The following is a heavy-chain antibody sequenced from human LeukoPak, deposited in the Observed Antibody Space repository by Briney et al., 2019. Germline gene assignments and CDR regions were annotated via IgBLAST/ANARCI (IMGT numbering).Heavy chain of an antibody. J-gene: IGHJ6*03. Sequence: PSETLSLTCTVSGGSISSYYWSWIRQPPGKGLEWIGYIYYSGSTNYNPSLKSRVTISVDTSKNQFSLKLSSVTAADTAVYYCARSRGPYYYMDVWGKGTTVTVSS. D-gene: IGHD3/OR15-3a*01. V-gene: IGHV4-59*01. CDR1: GGSISSYY. CDR2: IYYSGST. CDR3: ARSRGPYYYMDV.